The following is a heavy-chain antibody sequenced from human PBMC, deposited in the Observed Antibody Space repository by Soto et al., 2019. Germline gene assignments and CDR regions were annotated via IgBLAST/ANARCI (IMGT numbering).Heavy chain of an antibody. V-gene: IGHV3-72*01. Sequence: PGGSLRLSCAASGFTFSDHYMDWVRQAPGKGLEWVGRTRNKANSYTTEYAASVKGRFTISRDDSKNSLYLQMNSLKTEDTAVYYCARDFPDYYDSSGYLSWGQGTLVTVSS. D-gene: IGHD3-22*01. CDR1: GFTFSDHY. CDR3: ARDFPDYYDSSGYLS. CDR2: TRNKANSYTT. J-gene: IGHJ5*02.